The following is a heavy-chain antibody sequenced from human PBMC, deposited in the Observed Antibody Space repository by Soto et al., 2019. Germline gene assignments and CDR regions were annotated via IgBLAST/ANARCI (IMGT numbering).Heavy chain of an antibody. CDR3: TYSHENWNFVNAFDF. CDR1: GFSLTTRGVG. J-gene: IGHJ3*01. Sequence: QITLKESGPTLVKPTQTLTLTCTFSGFSLTTRGVGVGWIRQPPGRALELLAFIYWNDDKYYSPSLRSRLTITKDTSKNQFVLTMTNRDPVDTATYYCTYSHENWNFVNAFDFWGQGTVVTVSS. D-gene: IGHD1-7*01. V-gene: IGHV2-5*01. CDR2: IYWNDDK.